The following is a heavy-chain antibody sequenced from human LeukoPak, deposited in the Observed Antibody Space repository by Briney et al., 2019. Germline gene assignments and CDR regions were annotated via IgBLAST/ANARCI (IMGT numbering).Heavy chain of an antibody. CDR1: GGSISSYY. Sequence: KPSETLSLTCTVSGGSISSYYWSWLRQPPGKGLEWIGYIYYSGSTNYNPSLKSRVTISVDTSKNQFSLKLSSVTAADTAVYYCASGPYQSSSWSGAGNGMDVWAQGPAVTVSS. CDR3: ASGPYQSSSWSGAGNGMDV. J-gene: IGHJ6*02. CDR2: IYYSGST. V-gene: IGHV4-59*01. D-gene: IGHD6-13*01.